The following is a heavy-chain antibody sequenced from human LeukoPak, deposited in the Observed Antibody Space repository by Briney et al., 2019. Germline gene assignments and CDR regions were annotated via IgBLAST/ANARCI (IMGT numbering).Heavy chain of an antibody. D-gene: IGHD2-15*01. J-gene: IGHJ4*02. V-gene: IGHV1-2*02. CDR2: INPNSGGT. CDR3: ARERTLTSCYDY. CDR1: GYTFTGYY. Sequence: ASAKVSCKASGYTFTGYYMHWVRQAPGQGLEWMGWINPNSGGTNYAQKFHGRVTMTRDTSISTAYMELSRLRSDDTAVYYCARERTLTSCYDYWGQGTLVTVSS.